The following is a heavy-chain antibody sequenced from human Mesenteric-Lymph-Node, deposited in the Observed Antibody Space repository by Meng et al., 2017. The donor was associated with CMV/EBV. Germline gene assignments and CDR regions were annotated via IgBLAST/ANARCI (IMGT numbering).Heavy chain of an antibody. CDR3: ARDGDFVLVTAGGVDV. CDR2: INPTGGTT. CDR1: GYTFTSYS. J-gene: IGHJ6*02. V-gene: IGHV1-46*01. Sequence: ASVKVSCKASGYTFTSYSLHWVRQAPGQGLEWMGIINPTGGTTSYAQKFQGRVSMTRDTSTSTFYTELSSLRSEDTAVYYCARDGDFVLVTAGGVDVWGQGTTVTVSS. D-gene: IGHD2-2*01.